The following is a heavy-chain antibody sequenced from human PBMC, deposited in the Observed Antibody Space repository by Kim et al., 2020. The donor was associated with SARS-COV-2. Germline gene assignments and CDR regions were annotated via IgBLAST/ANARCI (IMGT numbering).Heavy chain of an antibody. Sequence: ASVKVSCKAFGYTFTRSAIHWMRQAPGQSPEWMGWINTANGDTKYSQKFQGRVTITRDTSARTAYMELSSLRSEDTAVYYCASRPGMAVAGLDFWGQGTLVSVSS. CDR2: INTANGDT. CDR1: GYTFTRSA. D-gene: IGHD6-19*01. J-gene: IGHJ4*02. V-gene: IGHV1-3*04. CDR3: ASRPGMAVAGLDF.